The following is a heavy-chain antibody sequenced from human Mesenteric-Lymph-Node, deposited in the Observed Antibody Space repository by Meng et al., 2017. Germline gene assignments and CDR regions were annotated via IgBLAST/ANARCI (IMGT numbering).Heavy chain of an antibody. J-gene: IGHJ4*02. V-gene: IGHV3-66*02. D-gene: IGHD5-18*01. CDR2: INSGGTN. CDR1: GFSVSSNY. Sequence: GGSLRLSCTASGFSVSSNYMTWVRQAPGKGLEWVSLINSGGTNLYADSVKGRFAISRDNSKNTLYLQMNSLRAEDTAVYYCARSGDYSNGYIVASDYWGQGPLVTVSS. CDR3: ARSGDYSNGYIVASDY.